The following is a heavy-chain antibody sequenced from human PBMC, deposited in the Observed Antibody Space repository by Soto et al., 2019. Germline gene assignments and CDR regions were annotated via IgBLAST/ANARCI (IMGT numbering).Heavy chain of an antibody. J-gene: IGHJ4*02. V-gene: IGHV3-9*01. CDR1: GFTFDDYA. Sequence: GGSLRLSCAASGFTFDDYAMHWVRQAPGKGLEWVSGITWNSGSIGYADSVKGRFTISRDNAKNSLYLQMNSLRTEDTALYYCAKDRPCCSGSTCYVPGWFDYWGQGTLVTVSS. CDR2: ITWNSGSI. D-gene: IGHD2-15*01. CDR3: AKDRPCCSGSTCYVPGWFDY.